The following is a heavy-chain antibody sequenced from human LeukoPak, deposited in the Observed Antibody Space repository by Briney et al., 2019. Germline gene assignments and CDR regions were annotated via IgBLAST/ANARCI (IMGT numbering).Heavy chain of an antibody. Sequence: PGGSLRLSCAASGFTFSSHWMSWVRQAPGKGLEWVANIKQDGSEKYYVDSVKGRFAISRDNAKNSLYLQMNSLRAEDTAVYYCARDLTGIALDYWGQGTLVTVSS. CDR2: IKQDGSEK. D-gene: IGHD6-13*01. CDR1: GFTFSSHW. CDR3: ARDLTGIALDY. J-gene: IGHJ4*02. V-gene: IGHV3-7*01.